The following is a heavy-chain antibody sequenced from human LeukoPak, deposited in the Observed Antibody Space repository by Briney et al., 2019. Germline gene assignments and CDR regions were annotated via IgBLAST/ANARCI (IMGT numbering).Heavy chain of an antibody. CDR3: ARDLIVGATRGVDY. D-gene: IGHD1-26*01. Sequence: ASVKVSCKASGYTFTGYYMHWVRQAPGQGLEWMGWINPNSGGTNYAQKFQGRVTMTRDTSKNQFSLKLSSVTAADTAVYYCARDLIVGATRGVDYWGQGTLVTVSS. J-gene: IGHJ4*02. CDR2: INPNSGGT. V-gene: IGHV1-2*02. CDR1: GYTFTGYY.